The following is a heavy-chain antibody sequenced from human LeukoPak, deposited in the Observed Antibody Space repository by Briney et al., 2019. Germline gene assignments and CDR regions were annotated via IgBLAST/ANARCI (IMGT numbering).Heavy chain of an antibody. CDR2: ISAYNGNT. V-gene: IGHV1-18*01. J-gene: IGHJ4*02. CDR3: ARDQLLYTTRPNYFDY. D-gene: IGHD2-2*02. Sequence: ASVKVSCKASGGTFSSYAISWVRQAPGQGLEWMGWISAYNGNTNYAQKLQGRVTMTTDTSTSTAYMELRSLRSDDTAVYYCARDQLLYTTRPNYFDYWGQGTLVTVSS. CDR1: GGTFSSYA.